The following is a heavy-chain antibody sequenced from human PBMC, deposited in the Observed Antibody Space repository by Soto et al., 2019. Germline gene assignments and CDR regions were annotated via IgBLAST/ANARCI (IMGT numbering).Heavy chain of an antibody. V-gene: IGHV1-69*13. CDR2: IIPIFGTA. D-gene: IGHD3-3*01. CDR1: GGTFSSYA. CDR3: ASRITIFGVVPYGMDV. J-gene: IGHJ6*02. Sequence: ASVKVSCKASGGTFSSYAISWVRQAPGQGLEWMGGIIPIFGTANYAQKFQGRVTITADESTSTAYMELSSLRSEDTAVYYCASRITIFGVVPYGMDVWGQGTTVTVSS.